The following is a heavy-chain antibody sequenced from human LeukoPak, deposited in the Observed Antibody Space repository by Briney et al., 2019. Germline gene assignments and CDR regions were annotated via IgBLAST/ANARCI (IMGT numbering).Heavy chain of an antibody. Sequence: GGSLRLSCAASGFTFSNYAMSWVRQAPGKGLEWVSGISGTSGTINYAAPVKGRFTTSRDNSKTTLYLQMNSLRVDDMAVYYCAKRLGDPRAFDYWGQGTLVTVSS. J-gene: IGHJ4*02. D-gene: IGHD2-21*02. CDR3: AKRLGDPRAFDY. CDR1: GFTFSNYA. V-gene: IGHV3-23*01. CDR2: ISGTSGTI.